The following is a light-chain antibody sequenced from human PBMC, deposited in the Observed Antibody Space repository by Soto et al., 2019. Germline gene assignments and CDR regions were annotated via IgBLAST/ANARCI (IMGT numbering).Light chain of an antibody. J-gene: IGKJ2*01. CDR2: DTS. V-gene: IGKV3-11*01. Sequence: EIVLTQSPATLSLSPGERATLSCRASQSVPNSLVWYQQKPGQAPRLLIYDTSNRATGIPARFSGSGSGTDLTRTIRSLEVEDFAVYYCQHRSTWLPGYTFGQGTKLEIK. CDR1: QSVPNS. CDR3: QHRSTWLPGYT.